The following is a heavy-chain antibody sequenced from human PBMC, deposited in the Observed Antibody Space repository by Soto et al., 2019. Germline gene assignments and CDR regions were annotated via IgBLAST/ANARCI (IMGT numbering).Heavy chain of an antibody. Sequence: EMQLLESGGGLVQPGGSLRLSCAASGLTFSGYAMGWVRQVPGKGLEWVSGFSGGAGSTYYADSVKGRFTISRDNSKSTLYLQMNSLRADDMAVYYCVRLLWTQAWLPWFDPWGRGTLVTVSS. CDR3: VRLLWTQAWLPWFDP. V-gene: IGHV3-23*01. CDR2: FSGGAGST. J-gene: IGHJ5*02. CDR1: GLTFSGYA. D-gene: IGHD2-21*01.